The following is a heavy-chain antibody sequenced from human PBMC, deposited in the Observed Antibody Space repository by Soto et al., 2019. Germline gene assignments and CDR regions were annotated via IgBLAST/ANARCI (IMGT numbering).Heavy chain of an antibody. CDR3: AGGWGSLWFGEPSYMDV. J-gene: IGHJ6*03. D-gene: IGHD3-10*01. CDR2: ISGSGGST. V-gene: IGHV3-23*01. Sequence: GGSLRLSCAASGFTFSSYAMSWVRQAPGKGLEWVSAISGSGGSTYYADSVKGRFTISRDNSKNTLYLQMNSLRAEDTAVYYCAGGWGSLWFGEPSYMDVWGKGTTVTVSS. CDR1: GFTFSSYA.